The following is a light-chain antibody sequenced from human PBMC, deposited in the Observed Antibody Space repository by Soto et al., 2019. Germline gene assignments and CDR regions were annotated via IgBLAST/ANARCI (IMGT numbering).Light chain of an antibody. CDR1: SSDVGGYDY. CDR2: DVS. CDR3: SSYTSSSVPV. J-gene: IGLJ7*01. V-gene: IGLV2-14*03. Sequence: QSALTQPASVSGSPGQSIAISCTGTSSDVGGYDYVSWYQHHPGKAPKLMIYDVSNRPSGVSNRFSGSKSGNTASLTISGIQDEDEADYYCSSYTSSSVPVFGGGTKLTVL.